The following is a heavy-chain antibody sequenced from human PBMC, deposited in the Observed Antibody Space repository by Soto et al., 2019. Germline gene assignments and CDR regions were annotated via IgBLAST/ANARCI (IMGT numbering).Heavy chain of an antibody. V-gene: IGHV3-53*01. CDR2: LYDVFGS. CDR1: GLTVSGTKY. D-gene: IGHD1-1*01. J-gene: IGHJ3*01. CDR3: ASWHEREHAYDV. Sequence: DVQLVESGGGLIQPGESLRLSCAAFGLTVSGTKYVAWVRQAPGKGLEWVSALYDVFGSFYADSVKGRFTTSSDKSKSTVYLQMNDLRPDDTAVYYCASWHEREHAYDVWGQGTTVIVSS.